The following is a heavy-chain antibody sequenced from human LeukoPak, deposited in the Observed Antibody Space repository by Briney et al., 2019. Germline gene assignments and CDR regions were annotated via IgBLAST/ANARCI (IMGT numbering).Heavy chain of an antibody. Sequence: GGSLRLSCAASGFTFDDYAMHWVRQAPGKGLEWVSLISWDGGSTYYADSVKGRFTISRDNSKNSLYLQMNSLRAEDTALYYCAKDRGRRDGYNMDYWGQETLVTVSS. CDR3: AKDRGRRDGYNMDY. CDR2: ISWDGGST. CDR1: GFTFDDYA. V-gene: IGHV3-43D*04. D-gene: IGHD5-24*01. J-gene: IGHJ4*02.